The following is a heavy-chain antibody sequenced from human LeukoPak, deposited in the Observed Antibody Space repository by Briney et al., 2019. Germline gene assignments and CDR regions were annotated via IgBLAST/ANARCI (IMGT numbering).Heavy chain of an antibody. CDR3: ARDLGARYGDYILGPVDY. D-gene: IGHD4-17*01. V-gene: IGHV1-18*01. J-gene: IGHJ4*02. CDR1: RYTFPSYG. CDR2: ISAYNGNT. Sequence: ASVKVSCKPSRYTFPSYGISWVRQAPGQGLEGMGWISAYNGNTNYAQKLQGRVTMTTDTSTSTAYMELRSLRSDDTAVYYCARDLGARYGDYILGPVDYWGQGTLATVSS.